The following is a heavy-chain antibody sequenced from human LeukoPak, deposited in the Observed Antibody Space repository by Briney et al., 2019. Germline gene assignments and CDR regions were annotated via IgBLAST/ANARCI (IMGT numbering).Heavy chain of an antibody. CDR3: ARGERAAAAYNWFDP. D-gene: IGHD6-13*01. CDR2: IYYSGST. Sequence: SQTLSLTRTVSGGSISSGGYYWSWIRQHPGKGLEWIGYIYYSGSTYYNPSLKSRVTISVDTSKNQFSLKLSSVTAADTAVYYCARGERAAAAYNWFDPWGQGTLVTVSS. CDR1: GGSISSGGYY. J-gene: IGHJ5*02. V-gene: IGHV4-31*03.